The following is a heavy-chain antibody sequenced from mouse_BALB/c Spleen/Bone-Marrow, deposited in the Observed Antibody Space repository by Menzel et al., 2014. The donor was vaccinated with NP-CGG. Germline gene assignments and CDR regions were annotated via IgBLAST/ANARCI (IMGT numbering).Heavy chain of an antibody. Sequence: VQLQQPGAELVKPGDSVKLSCTASGFNIKDTYMHWVKQRPEQGLEWIGRIDPANGNTKYDPKFQGKATITADTSSNTAYLHLSSLTSEDTAVYYCASYVYGYYFDSWGQGTTLTVSS. J-gene: IGHJ2*01. CDR2: IDPANGNT. CDR3: ASYVYGYYFDS. V-gene: IGHV14-3*02. CDR1: GFNIKDTY. D-gene: IGHD2-2*01.